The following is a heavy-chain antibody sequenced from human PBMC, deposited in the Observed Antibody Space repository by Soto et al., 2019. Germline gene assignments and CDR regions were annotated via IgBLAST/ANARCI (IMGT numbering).Heavy chain of an antibody. V-gene: IGHV1-3*01. J-gene: IGHJ4*02. D-gene: IGHD2-2*01. CDR1: GYTFTSYA. Sequence: GASVKVSCKASGYTFTSYAMHWVRQAPGQRLEWMGWINAGNGNTKYSQKFQGRVTITRDTSASTAYMELSSLRSEDTAVYYCARDPRPGSGGRHLGYCSSTSCYLRTLQGTGYFDYWGQGTLVTVSS. CDR3: ARDPRPGSGGRHLGYCSSTSCYLRTLQGTGYFDY. CDR2: INAGNGNT.